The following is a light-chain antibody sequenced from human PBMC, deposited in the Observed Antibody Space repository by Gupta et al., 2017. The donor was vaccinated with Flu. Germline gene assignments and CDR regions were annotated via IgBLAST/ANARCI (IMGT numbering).Light chain of an antibody. Sequence: EVVLTQSPGTLSLSPGARATLSCRASQSVSSNYLAWYQQKPGQAPRLLMYRASSRATGIPDRCSGSGSGTDFTLTISRLEPEDLAVYYCLHYGSSSYTFAQGTKLEIK. CDR2: RAS. V-gene: IGKV3-20*01. J-gene: IGKJ2*01. CDR1: QSVSSNY. CDR3: LHYGSSSYT.